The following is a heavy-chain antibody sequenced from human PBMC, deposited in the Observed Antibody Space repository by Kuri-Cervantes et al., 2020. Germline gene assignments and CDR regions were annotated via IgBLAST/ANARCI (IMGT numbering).Heavy chain of an antibody. D-gene: IGHD4-23*01. CDR1: GFTFSSYW. CDR3: ARDGTTVVTDYYFDY. CDR2: IKQDGSEK. Sequence: GESLKISCAASGFTFSSYWMGWVRQAPGKGLEWVANIKQDGSEKYYVDSVKGRFTISRDNSKNTLYLQMNSLRAEDTAVYYCARDGTTVVTDYYFDYWGQGTLVTVSS. V-gene: IGHV3-7*01. J-gene: IGHJ4*02.